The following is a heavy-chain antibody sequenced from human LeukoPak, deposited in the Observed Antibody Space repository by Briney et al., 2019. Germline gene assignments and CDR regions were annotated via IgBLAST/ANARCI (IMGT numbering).Heavy chain of an antibody. CDR2: TNPDGSEK. Sequence: GGSLRLSCVGPGFMFSNSWMSWVRQPPGKGLEWVAHTNPDGSEKYYVDSVKGRFAISRDNAQTSLYLQMNSLRAEDTAVYYCASWSSLNSWGQGTLVTVSS. CDR1: GFMFSNSW. V-gene: IGHV3-7*01. J-gene: IGHJ4*02. CDR3: ASWSSLNS. D-gene: IGHD1-26*01.